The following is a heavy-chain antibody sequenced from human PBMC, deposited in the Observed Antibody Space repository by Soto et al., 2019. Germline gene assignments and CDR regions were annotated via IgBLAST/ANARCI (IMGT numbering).Heavy chain of an antibody. V-gene: IGHV3-33*01. J-gene: IGHJ4*02. D-gene: IGHD3-3*01. Sequence: QVQLVESGGGVVQPGRSLRLSCAASGFTFSSYGMHWVRQAPGKGLEWVAVIWYDGSNKYYADSVKGRFTISRDNSKNTLYRQMNSLRAEDTAVYYCARVTSDYDFWSGYYTDYWGQGTLVTVSS. CDR1: GFTFSSYG. CDR3: ARVTSDYDFWSGYYTDY. CDR2: IWYDGSNK.